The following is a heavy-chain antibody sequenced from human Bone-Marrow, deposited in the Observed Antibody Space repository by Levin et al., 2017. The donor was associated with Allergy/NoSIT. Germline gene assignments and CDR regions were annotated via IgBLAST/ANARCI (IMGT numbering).Heavy chain of an antibody. D-gene: IGHD3-10*01. J-gene: IGHJ6*02. CDR2: IGTAGDT. Sequence: SGGSLRLSCAASGFTFSSYDMHWVRQATGKGLEWVSAIGTAGDTYYPGSVKGRFTISRENAKNSLYLQMNSLRAGDTAVYYCARWFRSSENYYGMDVWGQGTTVTVSS. CDR1: GFTFSSYD. V-gene: IGHV3-13*01. CDR3: ARWFRSSENYYGMDV.